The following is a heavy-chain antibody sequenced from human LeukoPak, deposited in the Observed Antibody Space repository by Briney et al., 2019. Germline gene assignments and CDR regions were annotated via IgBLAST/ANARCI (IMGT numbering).Heavy chain of an antibody. CDR1: GFTFSSYW. CDR3: ARGRPYGNDY. CDR2: IASDGSST. Sequence: GGSLRLSCAASGFTFSSYWMNWVRQAPGKGLVWVSRIASDGSSTTYADSVKGRFSISRDNAKNTLYLQMNGLRVEDTAVYYCARGRPYGNDYWGQGTLVTVSS. J-gene: IGHJ4*02. D-gene: IGHD3-10*01. V-gene: IGHV3-74*01.